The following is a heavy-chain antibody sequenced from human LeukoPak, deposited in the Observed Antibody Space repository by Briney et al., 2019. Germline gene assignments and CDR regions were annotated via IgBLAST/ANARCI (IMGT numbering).Heavy chain of an antibody. CDR2: IYYGGST. CDR3: ARVGLKANYYDSSGPIDY. Sequence: PSETLSLTCTVSGGSISSYYWSWIRQPPGKGLEWIGYIYYGGSTNYNPSLKSRVNISVDTSKNQFSLKLSSVTAADTAVYYWARVGLKANYYDSSGPIDYWGQGTLVTVSS. J-gene: IGHJ4*02. V-gene: IGHV4-59*01. D-gene: IGHD3-22*01. CDR1: GGSISSYY.